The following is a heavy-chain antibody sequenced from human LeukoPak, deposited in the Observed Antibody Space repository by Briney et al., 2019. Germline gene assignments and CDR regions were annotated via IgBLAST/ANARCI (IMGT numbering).Heavy chain of an antibody. D-gene: IGHD6-13*01. CDR2: ISYDGSNK. V-gene: IGHV3-30-3*01. CDR1: GFTFSSYA. J-gene: IGHJ4*02. CDR3: ARRDRLAAGSDY. Sequence: GGSLRLSCAASGFTFSSYAMHWVRQAPGKGLEWVAVISYDGSNKYYADSVKGRFTISRDNSKNTLYLQMTSLRAEDTAVYYCARRDRLAAGSDYWGQGTLVTVSS.